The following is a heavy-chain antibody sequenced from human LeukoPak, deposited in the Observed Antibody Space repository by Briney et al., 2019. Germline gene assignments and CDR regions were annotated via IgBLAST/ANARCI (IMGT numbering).Heavy chain of an antibody. CDR1: GGSISSYY. CDR2: ISASGST. V-gene: IGHV4-4*07. Sequence: SETLSLTCTVSGGSISSYYWSWIRQPAGKGLEWIGRISASGSTNYTPSLRSRVTMSVDTSTNQFSLKLSSVTAADTAVYYCATDISWFDPWGQGTLVTVSS. J-gene: IGHJ5*02. CDR3: ATDISWFDP.